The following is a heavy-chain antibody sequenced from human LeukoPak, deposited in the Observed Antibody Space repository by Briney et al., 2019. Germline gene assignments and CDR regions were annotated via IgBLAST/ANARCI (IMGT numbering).Heavy chain of an antibody. CDR2: INHSGST. CDR3: ARDRDEYYYGSGYYYYYMDV. Sequence: SETLSLTCAVYGGSFSGYYWSWIRQPPGKGLEWIGEINHSGSTNYNPSLKSRVTISVDTSKNQFSLKLSSVTAADTAVYYCARDRDEYYYGSGYYYYYMDVWGKGTTVTVSS. CDR1: GGSFSGYY. V-gene: IGHV4-34*01. D-gene: IGHD3-10*01. J-gene: IGHJ6*03.